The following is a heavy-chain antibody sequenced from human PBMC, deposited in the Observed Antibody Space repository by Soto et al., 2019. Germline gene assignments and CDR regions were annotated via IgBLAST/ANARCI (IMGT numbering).Heavy chain of an antibody. CDR1: GFTFSSYS. Sequence: GGSLRLSCAASGFTFSSYSMNWVRQAPGKGLEWVSSISSSSSYIYYADSVKGRFTISRDNAKNSLYLQMNSLRAEDTAVYYCARERDSSSWFKYYFDYWGQGTLVTVSS. D-gene: IGHD6-13*01. J-gene: IGHJ4*02. CDR3: ARERDSSSWFKYYFDY. CDR2: ISSSSSYI. V-gene: IGHV3-21*01.